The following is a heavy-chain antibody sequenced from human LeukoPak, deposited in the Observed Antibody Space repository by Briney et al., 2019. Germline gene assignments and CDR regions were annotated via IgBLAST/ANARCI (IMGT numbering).Heavy chain of an antibody. CDR3: AKDAYSGFSSSYNMDS. CDR2: INPNSGVT. Sequence: ASVKASCEASGYTVTGHYLHWVRQAPGQGLEWMGWINPNSGVTNYAQKFQGRVTMTRDTSINTAYMELHSLTSDDTAMYYCAKDAYSGFSSSYNMDSWGQGTLVTVSS. D-gene: IGHD5-18*01. J-gene: IGHJ4*02. V-gene: IGHV1-2*02. CDR1: GYTVTGHY.